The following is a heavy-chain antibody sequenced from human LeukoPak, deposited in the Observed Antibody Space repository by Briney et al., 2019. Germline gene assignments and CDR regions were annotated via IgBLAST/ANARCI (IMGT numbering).Heavy chain of an antibody. CDR3: ARGGPYSSSWYLPYYYYYMDV. CDR2: ISAYNGST. V-gene: IGHV1-18*01. J-gene: IGHJ6*03. Sequence: ASVKVSCKASGYTFTSYGISWVRQAPGQGLEWMGWISAYNGSTNYAQKLQGRVTMTTDTSTSTAYMELRSLRSDDTAVYYCARGGPYSSSWYLPYYYYYMDVWGKGTTVTVSS. CDR1: GYTFTSYG. D-gene: IGHD6-13*01.